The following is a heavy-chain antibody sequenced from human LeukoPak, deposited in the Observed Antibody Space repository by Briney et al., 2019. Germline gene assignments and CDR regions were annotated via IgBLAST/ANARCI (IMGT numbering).Heavy chain of an antibody. Sequence: SVKVSCKASGGTFSSYAISWVRQAPGQGLEWMGGIIPIFGTANYAQKFQGRVTITTDESTSTPYMELSGLRSEDTAVYYCARGGPKKLELQSPLDYWGQGTLVTVSS. D-gene: IGHD1-7*01. V-gene: IGHV1-69*05. CDR1: GGTFSSYA. J-gene: IGHJ4*02. CDR3: ARGGPKKLELQSPLDY. CDR2: IIPIFGTA.